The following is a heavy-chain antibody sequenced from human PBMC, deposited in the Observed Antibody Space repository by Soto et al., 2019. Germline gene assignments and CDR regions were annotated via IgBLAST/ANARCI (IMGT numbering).Heavy chain of an antibody. CDR1: WESVSSTSVT. V-gene: IGHV6-1*01. J-gene: IGHJ4*02. CDR2: TYYRSKWYN. CDR3: VRLTGNSWLDY. D-gene: IGHD6-13*01. Sequence: SQTLSLTCAISWESVSSTSVTWNWIRQSPSRGLEWLGRTYYRSKWYNDYAVSVKGRISLNSDTSKNHLSLQLNSVTPEDTAVYYCVRLTGNSWLDYWGPGTLVTVSS.